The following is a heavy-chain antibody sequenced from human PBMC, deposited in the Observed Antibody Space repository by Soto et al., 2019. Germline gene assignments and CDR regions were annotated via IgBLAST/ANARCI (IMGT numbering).Heavy chain of an antibody. CDR2: IIPIFGTA. Sequence: SVKVSCKASGGTFSSYAISWVRQAPGQGLEWMGGIIPIFGTANYAQKFQGRVTITADESTSTAYMELSSLRSEDTAVYYCAMDPAQYNWFDPWGQGTLVTSPQ. V-gene: IGHV1-69*13. CDR1: GGTFSSYA. CDR3: AMDPAQYNWFDP. D-gene: IGHD2-2*03. J-gene: IGHJ5*02.